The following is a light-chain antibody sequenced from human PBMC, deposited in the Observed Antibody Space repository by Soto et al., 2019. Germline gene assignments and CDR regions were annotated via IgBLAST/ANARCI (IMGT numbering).Light chain of an antibody. CDR2: DAS. CDR1: RSVYSR. J-gene: IGKJ4*01. V-gene: IGKV3-15*01. Sequence: VLMTQSPATLSVSPGERVALSCRASRSVYSRLAWYQQKPGQAPRLLIYDASTRATGIPARFSGSGFGTEFTLTISSLQSEDFAVYYCQQYNSWPPLIFGGGTKVEIK. CDR3: QQYNSWPPLI.